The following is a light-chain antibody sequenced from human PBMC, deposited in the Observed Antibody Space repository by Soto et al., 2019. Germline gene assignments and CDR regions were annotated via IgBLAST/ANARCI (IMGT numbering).Light chain of an antibody. V-gene: IGLV2-23*01. CDR1: NKEVVSSNL. Sequence: SDPGHASPGVWSPWPSLTLSLRGNNKEVVSSNLVSWYQQHPGKAPKLIIFEGDRRPSGVSGRFSGSKSGNTASLTISGLQAEDDSDYSCCSFVRSPSFYVF. CDR3: CSFVRSPSFYV. CDR2: EGD. J-gene: IGLJ1*01.